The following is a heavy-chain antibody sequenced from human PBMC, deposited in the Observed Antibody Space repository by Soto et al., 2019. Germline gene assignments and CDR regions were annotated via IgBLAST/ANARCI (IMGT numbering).Heavy chain of an antibody. CDR3: ARGDSTDCSNGVCSFFYNHDMDV. Sequence: GASVKVSCKASGYTFTNFHFNWVRQATGQGLEWIGWMNPYSGDTGYAQNFQGRVTMTRDTSINTAYMELTRLTSDDTAIYYCARGDSTDCSNGVCSFFYNHDMDVWGQGTTVTVSS. J-gene: IGHJ6*02. CDR2: MNPYSGDT. D-gene: IGHD2-8*01. V-gene: IGHV1-8*02. CDR1: GYTFTNFH.